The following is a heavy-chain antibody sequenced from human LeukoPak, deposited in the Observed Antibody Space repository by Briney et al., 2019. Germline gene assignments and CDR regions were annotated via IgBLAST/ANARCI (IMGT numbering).Heavy chain of an antibody. CDR1: GFTFSSYG. CDR3: AKCYYDSSGYMYYYYYMDV. Sequence: GGSLRLSCAASGFTFSSYGMHWVRQAPGKGLEWVSYISSSGSTIYYADSVKGRFTISRDNSKNTLYLQMNSLRAEDTAVYYCAKCYYDSSGYMYYYYYMDVWGKGTTVTISS. CDR2: ISSSGSTI. D-gene: IGHD3-22*01. V-gene: IGHV3-48*01. J-gene: IGHJ6*03.